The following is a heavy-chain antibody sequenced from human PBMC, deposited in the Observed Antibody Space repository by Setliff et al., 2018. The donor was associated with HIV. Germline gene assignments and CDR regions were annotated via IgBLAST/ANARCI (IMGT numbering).Heavy chain of an antibody. V-gene: IGHV3-74*01. J-gene: IGHJ4*02. CDR2: VNSDGTIK. CDR1: GFTFDTYW. D-gene: IGHD5-12*01. Sequence: GGSLRLSCAASGFTFDTYWMHWVRQAPGKGLEWVSRVNSDGTIKNYADSVKNRFTISRDNAKNNLYLQMNSLRAEDTGVYYCHSGYDTEEQSYFDYWGQGTLVTVSS. CDR3: HSGYDTEEQSYFDY.